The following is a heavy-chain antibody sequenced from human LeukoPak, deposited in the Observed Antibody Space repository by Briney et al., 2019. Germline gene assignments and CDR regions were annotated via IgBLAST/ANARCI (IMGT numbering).Heavy chain of an antibody. CDR3: ARDRGCSSTSCYISRPERLFDY. J-gene: IGHJ4*02. CDR1: GYTFTSYG. V-gene: IGHV1-18*01. CDR2: ISAYNGNT. D-gene: IGHD2-2*02. Sequence: GASVKVSRKASGYTFTSYGISWVRQAPGQGLEWMGWISAYNGNTNYAQKLQGRVTMTTDTSTSTAYMELRSLRSDDTAVYYCARDRGCSSTSCYISRPERLFDYWGQGTLVTVSS.